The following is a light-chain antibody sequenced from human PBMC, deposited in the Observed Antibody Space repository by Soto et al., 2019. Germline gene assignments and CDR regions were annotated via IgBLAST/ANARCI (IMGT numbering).Light chain of an antibody. J-gene: IGKJ2*01. CDR2: GAS. Sequence: EIVMTQSPATLSVSPGERASLSCRASQSVGSNLAWYQQTAGQAPRLLIYGASTRATGIPARFSGSGSGTEFTLTICRLQSEDFSVYSCQQYTNWPYTFGQGIKLEIK. V-gene: IGKV3-15*01. CDR1: QSVGSN. CDR3: QQYTNWPYT.